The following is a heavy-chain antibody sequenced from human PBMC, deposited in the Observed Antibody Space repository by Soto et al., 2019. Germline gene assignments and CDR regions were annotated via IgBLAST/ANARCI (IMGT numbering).Heavy chain of an antibody. D-gene: IGHD3-16*01. CDR2: IKPDGSVT. CDR3: FGGNGGPQ. CDR1: DFTLGNYW. Sequence: GGSLRLSCITSDFTLGNYWMNWARQAPGKGLEWVANIKPDGSVTNYLDSVKGRFTISRDNVRNSVSLQMNSLRVEDTAVYFCFGGNGGPQWGQGTLVTVYS. J-gene: IGHJ4*02. V-gene: IGHV3-7*03.